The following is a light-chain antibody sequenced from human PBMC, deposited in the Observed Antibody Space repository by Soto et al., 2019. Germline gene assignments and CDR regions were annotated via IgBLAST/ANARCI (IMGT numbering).Light chain of an antibody. J-gene: IGKJ5*01. CDR1: QSVSSSY. V-gene: IGKV3-20*01. CDR2: GAS. Sequence: ESELTRTPGTLSLSNGERVTLSCRASQSVSSSYLAWYQQKPGQAPRLLIYGASSRATGIPDRFSGSGSGTDFTLTISRLEPEDFAVYYCQQYATITFGQGTLLEIK. CDR3: QQYATIT.